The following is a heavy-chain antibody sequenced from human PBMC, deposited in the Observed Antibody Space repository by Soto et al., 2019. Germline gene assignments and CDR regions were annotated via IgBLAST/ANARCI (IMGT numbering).Heavy chain of an antibody. D-gene: IGHD3-3*01. CDR2: ISAYNGNT. CDR3: ARASYYDFWSGYPARYFDY. J-gene: IGHJ4*02. CDR1: GYTFTSYG. V-gene: IGHV1-18*01. Sequence: ASVKVSCKASGYTFTSYGISWVRQAPGQGLEWMGWISAYNGNTNYAQKLQGRVTITRDTSASTAYMELSSLRSEDTAVYYCARASYYDFWSGYPARYFDYWGQGTLVTVSS.